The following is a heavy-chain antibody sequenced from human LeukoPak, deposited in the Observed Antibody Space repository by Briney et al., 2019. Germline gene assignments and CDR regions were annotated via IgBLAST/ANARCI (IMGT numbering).Heavy chain of an antibody. CDR1: GFTFSSYW. D-gene: IGHD3-10*01. CDR3: ARALWFGELVPYYFDY. CDR2: IKQDGSEK. J-gene: IGHJ4*02. Sequence: GGSLRLSCAASGFTFSSYWMSWVRQAPGKGLEGVANIKQDGSEKYYVDSVKGRFTISRDNAKNSLYLQMNSLRAEDTAVYYCARALWFGELVPYYFDYWGQGTLVTVSS. V-gene: IGHV3-7*01.